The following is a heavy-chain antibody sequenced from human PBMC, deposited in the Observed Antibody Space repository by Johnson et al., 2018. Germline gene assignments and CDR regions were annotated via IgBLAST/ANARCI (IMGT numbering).Heavy chain of an antibody. D-gene: IGHD2-2*01. Sequence: VQLQESGPGLVKPSETLSLTCTVSGGSISSYYWSWIRQPPGKGLEWIGYIYYSGSTNYNPSLKSRVTISEDTSKNQFSLKLSSVTAADPAVYYCSGDRCRSTSCQYGMDVWGQGTTVTVSS. J-gene: IGHJ6*02. CDR3: SGDRCRSTSCQYGMDV. V-gene: IGHV4-59*01. CDR2: IYYSGST. CDR1: GGSISSYY.